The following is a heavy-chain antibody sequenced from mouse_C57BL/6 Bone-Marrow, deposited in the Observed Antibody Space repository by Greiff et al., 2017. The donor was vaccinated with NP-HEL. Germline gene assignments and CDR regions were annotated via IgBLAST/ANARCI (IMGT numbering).Heavy chain of an antibody. V-gene: IGHV6-3*01. CDR1: GFTFSNYL. CDR3: TYLFAY. CDR2: IRLKSDNYAT. Sequence: EVQGVESGGGLVQPGGSMKLSCVASGFTFSNYLMNWVRQSPEKGLEWVAQIRLKSDNYATHYAESVKGRFTISRDDSKSSVYLQMNNLRAEDTGIYYCTYLFAYWGQGTLVTVSA. J-gene: IGHJ3*01.